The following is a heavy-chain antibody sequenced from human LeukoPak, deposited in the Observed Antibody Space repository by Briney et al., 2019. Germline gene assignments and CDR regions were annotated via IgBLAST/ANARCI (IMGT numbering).Heavy chain of an antibody. CDR1: GFTFSSYA. Sequence: PGGSLRLSCAASGFTFSSYAMSWVRQAPGKGLEGVSVISGSGGSTNFADSVKGRFTSSRDNSKNTLYLQMHSLRVEDTAVYYCAQGRLGYSYGAFDHWGQGTLVTVSS. J-gene: IGHJ4*02. CDR2: ISGSGGST. CDR3: AQGRLGYSYGAFDH. D-gene: IGHD5-18*01. V-gene: IGHV3-23*01.